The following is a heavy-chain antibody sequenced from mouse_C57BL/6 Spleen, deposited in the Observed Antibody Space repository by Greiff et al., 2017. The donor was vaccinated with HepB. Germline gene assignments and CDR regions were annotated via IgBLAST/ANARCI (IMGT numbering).Heavy chain of an antibody. D-gene: IGHD2-13*01. J-gene: IGHJ4*01. CDR1: GFTFSDYY. Sequence: EVQRVESEGGLVQPGSSMKLSCTASGFTFSDYYMAWVRQVPEKGLEWVANINYDGSSTYYLDSLKSRFIISRDNAKNILYLQMSSLKSEDTATYYCARVGESLYAMDYWGQGTSVTVSS. CDR3: ARVGESLYAMDY. V-gene: IGHV5-16*01. CDR2: INYDGSST.